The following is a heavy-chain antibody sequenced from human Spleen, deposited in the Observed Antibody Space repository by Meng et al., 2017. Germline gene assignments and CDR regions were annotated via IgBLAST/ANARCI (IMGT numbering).Heavy chain of an antibody. J-gene: IGHJ3*02. CDR2: INDDGSTI. Sequence: VQLVESGGGVVQPGTSLRLSCAASGFTFSTYAMHWVRQAPGKGLVWVSRINDDGSTISQADSVKGRFTISRDNAKNTLYLQMNSLRAEDTAVYYCARDTNAALDMWGQGTMVTVSS. CDR3: ARDTNAALDM. CDR1: GFTFSTYA. V-gene: IGHV3-74*01.